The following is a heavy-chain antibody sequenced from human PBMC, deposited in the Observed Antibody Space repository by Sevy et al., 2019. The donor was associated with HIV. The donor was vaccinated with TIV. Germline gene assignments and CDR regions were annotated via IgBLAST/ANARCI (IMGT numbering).Heavy chain of an antibody. Sequence: GGSLRLSCAASGFSLNSYWMSWVRQAPGKGLEWVAQIKQDGSVKYYVDSVKGRFTISRDNARNLLYLQMNSLRAEDTAFYCCGGGIASDGGFWGQGTLVTVSS. D-gene: IGHD6-13*01. J-gene: IGHJ4*02. V-gene: IGHV3-7*01. CDR1: GFSLNSYW. CDR3: GGGIASDGGF. CDR2: IKQDGSVK.